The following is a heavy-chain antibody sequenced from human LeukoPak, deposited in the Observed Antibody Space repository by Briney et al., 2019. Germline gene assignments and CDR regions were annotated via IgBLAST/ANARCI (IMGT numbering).Heavy chain of an antibody. D-gene: IGHD4-17*01. CDR3: ARDYDYGDLSNWFDP. J-gene: IGHJ5*02. CDR1: GYTFTSYY. CDR2: INPNSGGT. V-gene: IGHV1-2*02. Sequence: ASVKVSCKASGYTFTSYYMHWVRQAPGQGLEWMGWINPNSGGTNYAQKFQGRVTMTRDTSISTAYMELSRLRSDDTAVYYCARDYDYGDLSNWFDPWGQGTLVTVSS.